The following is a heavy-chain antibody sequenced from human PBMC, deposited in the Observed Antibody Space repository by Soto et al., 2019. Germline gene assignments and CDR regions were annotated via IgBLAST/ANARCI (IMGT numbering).Heavy chain of an antibody. CDR3: ARELKQQLVAYFDY. CDR1: GYTFTSYY. V-gene: IGHV1-46*01. Sequence: QVQLVQSGAEVKKPGASVKVSCKASGYTFTSYYMHWVRQAPGQGLEWMGIINPSGGSTSYAQKFQGRVTMTRTTYPSTVYMELSSVRSEDTAVYYCARELKQQLVAYFDYWGQGTLVTVSS. J-gene: IGHJ4*02. D-gene: IGHD6-13*01. CDR2: INPSGGST.